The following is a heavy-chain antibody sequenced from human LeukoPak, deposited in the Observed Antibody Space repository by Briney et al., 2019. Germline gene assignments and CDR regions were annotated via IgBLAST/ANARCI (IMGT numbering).Heavy chain of an antibody. CDR3: AKDRYSSSPTTPFDY. CDR2: ISGSGGST. V-gene: IGHV3-23*01. D-gene: IGHD6-13*01. CDR1: GFPFSSYA. Sequence: GGSLRLSCAASGFPFSSYAMSWVRQAPGKGLEWVSAISGSGGSTYYADSVKGRFTISRDNSKNTLYLQMNSLRAEDTAVYYCAKDRYSSSPTTPFDYWGQGTLVTVSS. J-gene: IGHJ4*02.